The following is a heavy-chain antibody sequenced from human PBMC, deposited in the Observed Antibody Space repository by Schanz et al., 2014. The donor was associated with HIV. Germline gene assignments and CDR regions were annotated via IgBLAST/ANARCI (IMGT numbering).Heavy chain of an antibody. V-gene: IGHV3-33*06. Sequence: QVQLVESGGGVVQPGRSLRLSCAASGFTFRSYGMHWVRQAPGKGLEWVALIWYDGSNKIYADSVNGRFTISRDNSKNTLYLQMTTLRIDDTAVYYCAKPEYDSRGSSQSHFDYWGQGTLVTVSS. CDR1: GFTFRSYG. CDR3: AKPEYDSRGSSQSHFDY. CDR2: IWYDGSNK. J-gene: IGHJ4*02. D-gene: IGHD3-22*01.